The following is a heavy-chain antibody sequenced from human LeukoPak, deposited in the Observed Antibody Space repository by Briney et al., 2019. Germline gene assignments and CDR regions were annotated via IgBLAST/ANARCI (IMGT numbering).Heavy chain of an antibody. D-gene: IGHD4-17*01. CDR3: ARVSVYGDLGYYYYYMDV. CDR1: GYTFTSYG. J-gene: IGHJ6*03. CDR2: ISAYNGNT. Sequence: ASVKVSCKASGYTFTSYGISWVRQAPGQGLEWMGWISAYNGNTNYAQKLQGRVTMTTDTSTSTAYMELRSLRSDDTAVYYCARVSVYGDLGYYYYYMDVWGKGTTVTVSS. V-gene: IGHV1-18*01.